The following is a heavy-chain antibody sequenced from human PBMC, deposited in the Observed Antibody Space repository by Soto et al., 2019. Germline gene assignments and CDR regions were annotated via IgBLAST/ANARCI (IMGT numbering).Heavy chain of an antibody. Sequence: QVQLVESGGGVVQPGRSLRLSCAASGFTFSSYGMHWVRQAPGKGLEWVAVIWYDGSNKYYADSVKGRFTISRDNSKNSLYLQMPSLGAGDTAVYYCAGLRLLVGGYYYGLDVWCQGTTVTVSS. CDR1: GFTFSSYG. J-gene: IGHJ6*02. CDR2: IWYDGSNK. D-gene: IGHD6-13*01. CDR3: AGLRLLVGGYYYGLDV. V-gene: IGHV3-33*01.